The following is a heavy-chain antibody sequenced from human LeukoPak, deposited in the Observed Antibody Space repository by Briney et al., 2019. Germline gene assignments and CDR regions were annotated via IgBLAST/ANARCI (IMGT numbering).Heavy chain of an antibody. CDR2: IYYSGST. V-gene: IGHV4-59*01. Sequence: NPSETLSLTCTVSGGSISSYYWSWIRQPPGKGLEWIGYIYYSGSTNYNPSLKSRVTISVDTSKNQFSLKLSSVTAADTAVYYCARENHTILGGGFDPWGQGTLVTVSS. J-gene: IGHJ5*02. CDR3: ARENHTILGGGFDP. D-gene: IGHD3-3*01. CDR1: GGSISSYY.